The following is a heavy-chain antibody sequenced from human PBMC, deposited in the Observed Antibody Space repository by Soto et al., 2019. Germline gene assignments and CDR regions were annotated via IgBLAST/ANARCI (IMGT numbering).Heavy chain of an antibody. J-gene: IGHJ4*01. Sequence: PSETLSLTCTVSNGSISIGDYYWIWVRQSPGKGLESIGYIYFTGTTYYNPSLQSRLSISVDRSKNQMSLRLTSVTAADTAVYYCARLYWSYYASSGYLDQWGHGTLVTVSS. V-gene: IGHV4-30-4*01. CDR3: ARLYWSYYASSGYLDQ. CDR2: IYFTGTT. CDR1: NGSISIGDYY. D-gene: IGHD3-22*01.